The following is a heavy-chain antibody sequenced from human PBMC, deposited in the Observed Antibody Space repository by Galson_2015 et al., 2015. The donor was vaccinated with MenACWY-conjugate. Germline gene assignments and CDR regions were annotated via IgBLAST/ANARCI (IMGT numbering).Heavy chain of an antibody. CDR2: ISGSGGST. CDR3: ARDPTAMATNWFDP. V-gene: IGHV3-23*01. D-gene: IGHD5-18*01. J-gene: IGHJ5*02. Sequence: SLRLSCAASGFTFSGYAMSWVRQAPGKGLEWVSGISGSGGSTYYADSMKGRFTISRDNSKNTLYLQMNSLRDEDTAVYYCARDPTAMATNWFDPWGQGTLVTVSS. CDR1: GFTFSGYA.